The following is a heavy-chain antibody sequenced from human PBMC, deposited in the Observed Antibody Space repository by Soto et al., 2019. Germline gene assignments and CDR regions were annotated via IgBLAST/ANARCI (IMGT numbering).Heavy chain of an antibody. D-gene: IGHD3-10*01. Sequence: EVQMVESGGGLVKPGGSLRLSCAVSGFSFRDAWMNWVRQAPGKGLEWVGRIKSRAAGGAIDYAAPVKGRFTISRDDSEDPLYLQINSLKTEDTAMYYCTTDGSFGGVVVAFHLWGQGTMLSVSS. J-gene: IGHJ3*01. CDR3: TTDGSFGGVVVAFHL. CDR1: GFSFRDAW. CDR2: IKSRAAGGAI. V-gene: IGHV3-15*07.